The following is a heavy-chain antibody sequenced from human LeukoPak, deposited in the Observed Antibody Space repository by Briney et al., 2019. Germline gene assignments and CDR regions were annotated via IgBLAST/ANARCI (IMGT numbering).Heavy chain of an antibody. V-gene: IGHV3-30*18. Sequence: GRSLRLSCAASGFRFSSYGMHWVRQAPGKGLEWVAVISYDGSNKFYEDSVKGRFTISRDNSKNTLYLQMNSLRAEDTAVYYCAKGGGTGYSSSWFSNWGQGTLVTVSS. D-gene: IGHD6-13*01. CDR1: GFRFSSYG. J-gene: IGHJ4*02. CDR2: ISYDGSNK. CDR3: AKGGGTGYSSSWFSN.